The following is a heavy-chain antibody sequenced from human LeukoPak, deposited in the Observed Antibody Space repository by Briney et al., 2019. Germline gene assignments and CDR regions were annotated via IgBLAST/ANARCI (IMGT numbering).Heavy chain of an antibody. CDR3: ARGRRKYYFDY. CDR1: GFTFSSYD. J-gene: IGHJ4*02. V-gene: IGHV3-13*01. Sequence: GGSLRLSCAASGFTFSSYDMHWVRHATGKGLEWVSAIGTAGDTYYPGSVKGRFTISRENAKNSLYLQMNSLRAGDTAVYYCARGRRKYYFDYWGQGTLVTVSS. CDR2: IGTAGDT.